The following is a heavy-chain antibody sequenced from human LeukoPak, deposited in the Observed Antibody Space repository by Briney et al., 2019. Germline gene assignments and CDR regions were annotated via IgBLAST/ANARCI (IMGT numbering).Heavy chain of an antibody. CDR1: GGSISSSNW. Sequence: SETLSPTCAVSGGSISSSNWWSWVRQPPGKGLEWIGEIYHSGSTNYNPSLKSRVTISVDKPKNQFSLKLSSVTAADTAVYYCARAGWLSPDYYGSGSYYQSYFFHFDYWGQGTLVTVSS. CDR2: IYHSGST. J-gene: IGHJ4*02. V-gene: IGHV4-4*02. D-gene: IGHD3-10*01. CDR3: ARAGWLSPDYYGSGSYYQSYFFHFDY.